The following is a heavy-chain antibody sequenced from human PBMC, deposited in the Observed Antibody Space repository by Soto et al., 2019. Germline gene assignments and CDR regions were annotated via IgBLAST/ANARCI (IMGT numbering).Heavy chain of an antibody. V-gene: IGHV4-31*03. J-gene: IGHJ3*01. Sequence: QVQLQDSGPGQVQPSQTLSLTCTVSGGSIRSGGYYWGWVRQHPVKGLEWIGYIHYSGTTHSNPSLRSRPTRSLDTSKNTFSLTLTSMTVAHTAIYYCARGRVGLRDTIEPIDVWCPETMVTVSP. D-gene: IGHD4-17*01. CDR1: GGSIRSGGYY. CDR2: IHYSGTT. CDR3: ARGRVGLRDTIEPIDV.